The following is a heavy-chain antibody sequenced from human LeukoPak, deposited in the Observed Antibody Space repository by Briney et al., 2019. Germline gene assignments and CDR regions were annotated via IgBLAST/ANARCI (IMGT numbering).Heavy chain of an antibody. CDR3: ASALFGFWSGYSDY. V-gene: IGHV3-7*01. D-gene: IGHD3-3*01. J-gene: IGHJ4*02. Sequence: PGGSLRLSCAASGFTFSSYAMSWVRQAPGKGLEWVANIKQDGSEKYYVDSVKGRFTISRDNAKNSLYLQMNSLRAEDTAVYYCASALFGFWSGYSDYWGQGTLVTVSS. CDR2: IKQDGSEK. CDR1: GFTFSSYA.